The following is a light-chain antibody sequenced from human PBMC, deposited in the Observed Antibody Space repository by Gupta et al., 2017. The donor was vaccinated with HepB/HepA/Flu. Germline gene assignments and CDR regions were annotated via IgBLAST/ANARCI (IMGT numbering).Light chain of an antibody. V-gene: IGKV1D-13*01. CDR2: DAS. J-gene: IGKJ4*01. Sequence: AIQLTPSPSSLSASVGDRVTITCRASQGISSALAWYQQKPGKPPKLLIFDASSLESEVSSRFSGSGSGTDFTLTISSLQPEDFATYYCQQFYNGVTFGGGTKVEIK. CDR3: QQFYNGVT. CDR1: QGISSA.